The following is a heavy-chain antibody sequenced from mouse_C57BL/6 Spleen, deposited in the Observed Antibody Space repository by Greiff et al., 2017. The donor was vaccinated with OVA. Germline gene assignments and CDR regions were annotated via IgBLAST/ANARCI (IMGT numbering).Heavy chain of an antibody. CDR1: GYTFTSYW. V-gene: IGHV1-72*01. J-gene: IGHJ2*01. D-gene: IGHD1-1*01. Sequence: QVQLQQPGAELVKPGASVQLSCKASGYTFTSYWMHWVKQRPGRGLEWIGRIDPNSGGTTYNEKFKSKATLTVDKPSSTAYMQLSSLTSEDSAVYYCARKGSSYEWDYFDYWGQGTTLTVSS. CDR2: IDPNSGGT. CDR3: ARKGSSYEWDYFDY.